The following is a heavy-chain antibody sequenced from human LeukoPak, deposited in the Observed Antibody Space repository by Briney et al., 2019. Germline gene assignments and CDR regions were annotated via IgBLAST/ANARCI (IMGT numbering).Heavy chain of an antibody. J-gene: IGHJ4*02. CDR3: ASGSGYYFDY. CDR2: IYYSGST. V-gene: IGHV4-39*07. D-gene: IGHD3-10*01. CDR1: GGSISSSSYY. Sequence: SETLSLTCTVSGGSISSSSYYWGWIRQPPGKGLEWIGSIYYSGSTNYNPSLKSRVTISVDTSKNHFSLKLSSVTAADTAVYYCASGSGYYFDYWGQGTLVTVSS.